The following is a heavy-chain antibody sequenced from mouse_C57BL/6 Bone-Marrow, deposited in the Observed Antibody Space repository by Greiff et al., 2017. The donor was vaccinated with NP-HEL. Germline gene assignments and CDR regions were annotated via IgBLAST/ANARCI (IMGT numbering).Heavy chain of an antibody. CDR3: ARERNYGSSYFDY. Sequence: EVHLVESGGGLVQPGGSLKLSCAASGFTFSDYYMYWVRQTPEKRLEWVAYISNGGGSTYYPDTVKGRFTISRDNAKNTLYLQMSRLKSEDTAMYYCARERNYGSSYFDYWGRGTTLTVSS. V-gene: IGHV5-12*01. CDR1: GFTFSDYY. J-gene: IGHJ2*01. D-gene: IGHD1-1*01. CDR2: ISNGGGST.